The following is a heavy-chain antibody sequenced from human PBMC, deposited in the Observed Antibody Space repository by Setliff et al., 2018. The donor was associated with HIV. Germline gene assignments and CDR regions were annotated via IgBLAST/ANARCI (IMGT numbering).Heavy chain of an antibody. D-gene: IGHD3-10*01. V-gene: IGHV3-7*01. CDR2: IKQDGSEK. CDR3: ACPKEGYSGSGGAFQI. J-gene: IGHJ3*02. CDR1: GFTLSRCW. Sequence: PGGSLRLSCVASGFTLSRCWMSWVRQAPGKGLEWVGNIKQDGSEKNYVDSVMGRVTISRDNAKNTLYLEMNSLTADDTAMYYCACPKEGYSGSGGAFQIWGQGTMVTVSS.